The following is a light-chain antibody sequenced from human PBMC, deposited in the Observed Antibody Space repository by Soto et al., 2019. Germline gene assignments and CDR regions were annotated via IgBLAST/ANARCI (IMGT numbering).Light chain of an antibody. CDR1: SSDVGAYNY. V-gene: IGLV2-14*01. J-gene: IGLJ1*01. Sequence: QSVLTQPASVSGSPGQSITISCTGTSSDVGAYNYVSWYQHHPGKAPRLMIYEVSNRPSGVSDRFSGSKSGNTASLTISGLLAEEEADYYCSSYTSISTYVFGTGTKVTVL. CDR3: SSYTSISTYV. CDR2: EVS.